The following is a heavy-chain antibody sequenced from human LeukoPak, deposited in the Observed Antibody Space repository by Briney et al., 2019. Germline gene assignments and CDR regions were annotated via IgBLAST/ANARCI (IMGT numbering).Heavy chain of an antibody. J-gene: IGHJ3*02. CDR2: TYYSGST. Sequence: PSETLSLTCTVSGGSISSSSYYWGWIRQPPGKGPEWIGSTYYSGSTYYNPSLKSRVTISVDTSKNQFSLKLSSVTAADTAVYYCARVLHYYDSSGLDAFDIWGQGTLVTVSS. V-gene: IGHV4-39*07. CDR1: GGSISSSSYY. D-gene: IGHD3-22*01. CDR3: ARVLHYYDSSGLDAFDI.